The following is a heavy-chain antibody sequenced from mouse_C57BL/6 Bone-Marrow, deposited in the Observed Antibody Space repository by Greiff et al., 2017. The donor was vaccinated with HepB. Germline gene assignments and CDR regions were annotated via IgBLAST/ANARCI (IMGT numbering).Heavy chain of an antibody. D-gene: IGHD1-1*01. Sequence: QVQLQQPGAELVKPGASVKMSCKASGYTFTSYWITWVKQRPGQGLEWIGDIYPGSGSTNYNEKFKSKATLTVDTSSSTAYMQLSSLTSEDSAVYYCVFDYYGSSYLAMDYWGQGTSVTVSS. CDR2: IYPGSGST. J-gene: IGHJ4*01. CDR3: VFDYYGSSYLAMDY. CDR1: GYTFTSYW. V-gene: IGHV1-55*01.